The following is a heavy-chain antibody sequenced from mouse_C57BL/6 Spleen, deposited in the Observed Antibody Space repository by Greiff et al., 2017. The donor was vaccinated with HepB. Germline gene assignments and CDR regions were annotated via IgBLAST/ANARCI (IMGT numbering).Heavy chain of an antibody. D-gene: IGHD2-5*01. V-gene: IGHV14-4*01. Sequence: VQLKQSGAELVRPGASVKLSCTASGFNIKDDYMHWVKQRPEQGLEWIGWIDPENGDTEYASKFQGKATITADTSSNTAYLQLSSLTSEDTAVYYCTTGSNYPAYWGQVTLVTVSA. CDR1: GFNIKDDY. CDR2: IDPENGDT. CDR3: TTGSNYPAY. J-gene: IGHJ3*01.